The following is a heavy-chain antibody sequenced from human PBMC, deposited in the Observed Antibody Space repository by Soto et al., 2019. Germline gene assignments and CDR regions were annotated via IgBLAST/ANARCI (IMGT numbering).Heavy chain of an antibody. D-gene: IGHD2-2*01. CDR3: ARESSVTALDY. CDR2: VWFDGNNK. Sequence: QVQVVESGGGVVQPGRSLRLSCAASGFTFRNYGMHWVRQPAGKGLEWVAVVWFDGNNKYYVDSVKGRFTISRDNSKNTVYLQMNRLRAEDTAVYYCARESSVTALDYWGQGTLVTVSS. J-gene: IGHJ4*02. CDR1: GFTFRNYG. V-gene: IGHV3-33*01.